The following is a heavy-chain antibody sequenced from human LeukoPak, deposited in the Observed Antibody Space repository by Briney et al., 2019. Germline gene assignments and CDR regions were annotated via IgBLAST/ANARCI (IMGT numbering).Heavy chain of an antibody. V-gene: IGHV2-70*11. CDR1: GFSLSTSGMC. CDR2: IDWDDDK. J-gene: IGHJ4*02. D-gene: IGHD3-10*01. Sequence: SGPALVKPTQTLTLTCTFSGFSLSTSGMCVSWIRQPPGKALEWLARIDWDDDKYYSTSLKTRLTISKDTSKNQVVLTMTNMDPVDTATYYCAWIAYGSGSYYFDYWGQGTLVTVSS. CDR3: AWIAYGSGSYYFDY.